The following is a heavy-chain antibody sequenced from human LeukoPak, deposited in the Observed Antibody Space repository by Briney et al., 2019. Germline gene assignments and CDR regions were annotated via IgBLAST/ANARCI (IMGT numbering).Heavy chain of an antibody. CDR1: GFTFSDYY. Sequence: GGSLRLSCATSGFTFSDYYMSWIRQAPGKGLEWVSYISSSGSPIYYAYSVKGRFTISRDNAKNSLFLQMNSLRAEDTAVYYCARGSFLITFGGFIGWGQGTLVTVSS. D-gene: IGHD3-16*02. V-gene: IGHV3-11*04. CDR3: ARGSFLITFGGFIG. J-gene: IGHJ4*02. CDR2: ISSSGSPI.